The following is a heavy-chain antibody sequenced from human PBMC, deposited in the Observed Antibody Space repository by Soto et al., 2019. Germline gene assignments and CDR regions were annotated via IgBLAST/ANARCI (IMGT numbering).Heavy chain of an antibody. Sequence: QVQLVEPGGGGVQPGRSLRLSCAASGFTFSSYAMHWVRQAPGKGLEWVAAISYDGSNKYYADSVKGRFTISRDNSKNTLYLQMNSLRAEDTAVYYCARDRELWYCAMDVWGQGTTVTVSS. CDR3: ARDRELWYCAMDV. V-gene: IGHV3-30-3*01. CDR1: GFTFSSYA. D-gene: IGHD3-16*01. J-gene: IGHJ6*01. CDR2: ISYDGSNK.